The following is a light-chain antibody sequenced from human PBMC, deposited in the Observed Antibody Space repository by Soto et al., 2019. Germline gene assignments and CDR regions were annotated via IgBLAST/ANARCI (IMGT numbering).Light chain of an antibody. J-gene: IGLJ1*01. CDR1: SSNIGAGYD. CDR2: GNS. CDR3: QSYDSSLSGFYV. V-gene: IGLV1-40*01. Sequence: QSLLTQPPSVSGAPGQRVTISCTWSSSNIGAGYDVHWYQQLPGTAPKLLIYGNSNRPSGVPDRFSGSKSGTSASLAITGLQAEDEADYYCQSYDSSLSGFYVFGNGTKVTVL.